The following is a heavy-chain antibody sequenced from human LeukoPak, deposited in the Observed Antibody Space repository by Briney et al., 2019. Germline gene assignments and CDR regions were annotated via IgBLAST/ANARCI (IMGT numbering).Heavy chain of an antibody. CDR3: ARGWIANWDLPSLTDY. V-gene: IGHV4-39*07. CDR2: IYYSGST. J-gene: IGHJ4*02. Sequence: SETLSLTCTVSGGSLSSSSYYWGWIRQPPGKGLEWIGSIYYSGSTYYNPSLKSRVTISVDTSKNQFSLKLSSVTAADTAVYYCARGWIANWDLPSLTDYWGQGTLVTVSS. D-gene: IGHD7-27*01. CDR1: GGSLSSSSYY.